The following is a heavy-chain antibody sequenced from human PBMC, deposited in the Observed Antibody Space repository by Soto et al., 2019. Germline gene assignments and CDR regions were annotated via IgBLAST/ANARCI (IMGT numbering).Heavy chain of an antibody. V-gene: IGHV1-18*01. CDR3: ARDQYAVGGDF. D-gene: IGHD1-26*01. J-gene: IGHJ4*02. CDR1: GYTFTDYG. CDR2: INTYNGKT. Sequence: QVQLVQSGAEVKKPGASVKVSCKASGYTFTDYGVSWVRQAPGQGLEWMGWINTYNGKTNYAPKVQARVTMTTDTSTTTAYMELRSLNSADTAVYFCARDQYAVGGDFWGQGTLVTVSS.